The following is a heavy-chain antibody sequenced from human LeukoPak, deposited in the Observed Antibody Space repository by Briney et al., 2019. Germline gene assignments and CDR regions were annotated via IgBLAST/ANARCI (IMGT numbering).Heavy chain of an antibody. CDR1: GGTFSSYA. D-gene: IGHD4-17*01. V-gene: IGHV1-69*01. CDR3: ARDPSSPDYGDYADAFDI. CDR2: IIPIFGTA. J-gene: IGHJ3*02. Sequence: GSSVKVSCKASGGTFSSYAISWVRQAPGQGLEWMGGIIPIFGTANYAQKFQGRVTITADESTSTAYMELSSLRSEDTAVYYCARDPSSPDYGDYADAFDIWGQGTMVTVSS.